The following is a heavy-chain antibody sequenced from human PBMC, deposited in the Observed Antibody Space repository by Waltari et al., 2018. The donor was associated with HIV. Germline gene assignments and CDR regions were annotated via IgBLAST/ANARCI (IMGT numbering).Heavy chain of an antibody. CDR3: ARGTPTTVTTQ. D-gene: IGHD4-17*01. CDR1: GGSFRGFY. J-gene: IGHJ4*02. V-gene: IGHV4-34*01. Sequence: QVQLQQWGAGLLKPSETLSLTCAVYGGSFRGFYWRWIRQPPGKGLEWIGEINHSGFTNYSPSLKSRVTISVDTSKNQFSLKLRSVTAADTAMYYCARGTPTTVTTQWGQGTLVTVSS. CDR2: INHSGFT.